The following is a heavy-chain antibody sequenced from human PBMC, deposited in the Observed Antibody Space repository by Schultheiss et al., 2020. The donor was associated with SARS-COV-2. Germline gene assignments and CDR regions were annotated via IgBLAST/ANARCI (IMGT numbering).Heavy chain of an antibody. V-gene: IGHV3-33*06. Sequence: GGSLRLSCAASGFTFSSYDMHRVRQAPGKGLEWVAVIWYDGSNKYYADSVKGRFTISRDNSKNTLYLQMNSLRAEDTAVYYCAKGGFYDSSGRFDYWGQGTLVTVSS. J-gene: IGHJ4*02. CDR2: IWYDGSNK. D-gene: IGHD3-22*01. CDR3: AKGGFYDSSGRFDY. CDR1: GFTFSSYD.